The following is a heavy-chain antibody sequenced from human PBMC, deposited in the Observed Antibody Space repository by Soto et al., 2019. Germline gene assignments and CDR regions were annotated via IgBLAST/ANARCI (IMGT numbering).Heavy chain of an antibody. CDR1: VYIFVNYG. CDR3: VMVDNYVTPTPQDV. D-gene: IGHD3-16*01. CDR2: ISPYTGNT. V-gene: IGHV1-18*01. J-gene: IGHJ6*02. Sequence: QVQLLQAGDEVKKPGASVKVSCTASVYIFVNYGIACVRQAPRQGLAWMGWISPYTGNTHSASKVQGRLTMTTDTSTSTAYMDLGSLTSDDTAVYYCVMVDNYVTPTPQDVWGQGTTVTVSS.